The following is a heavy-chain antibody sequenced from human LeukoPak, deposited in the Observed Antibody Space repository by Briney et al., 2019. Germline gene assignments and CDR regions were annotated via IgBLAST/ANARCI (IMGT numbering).Heavy chain of an antibody. D-gene: IGHD3-16*01. CDR2: IYYSGIT. CDR3: ARGGGNFDY. V-gene: IGHV4-59*08. CDR1: GGSFSGYY. J-gene: IGHJ4*02. Sequence: PSETLSLTCAAYGGSFSGYYWTWIRQPPGKGLEWIGYIYYSGITNYNPSLKSRVTISVDTTKNQFSLKLSSVTAADTAVYYCARGGGNFDYWGQGTLVTVSS.